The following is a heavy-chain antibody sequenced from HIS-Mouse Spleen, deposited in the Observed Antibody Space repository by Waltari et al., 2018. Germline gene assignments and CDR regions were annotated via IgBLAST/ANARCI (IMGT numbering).Heavy chain of an antibody. CDR3: AREIPYSSSWYDWYFDL. Sequence: QLQLQESGPGLVKPSETLSLTCTVPVGSLSSSSYAWARIRQPPGKGLEWIGSIYYSGSTYYNPSLKSRVTISVDTSKNQFSLKLSSVTAADTAVYYCAREIPYSSSWYDWYFDLWGRGTLVTVSS. CDR2: IYYSGST. CDR1: VGSLSSSSYA. D-gene: IGHD6-13*01. J-gene: IGHJ2*01. V-gene: IGHV4-39*07.